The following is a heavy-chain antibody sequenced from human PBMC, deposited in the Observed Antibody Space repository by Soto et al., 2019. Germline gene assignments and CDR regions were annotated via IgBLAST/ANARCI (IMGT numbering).Heavy chain of an antibody. V-gene: IGHV5-51*02. CDR3: AGSSFANDGIDA. CDR1: GYSCTRDL. Sequence: GASLKISCECAGYSCTRDLSWGVHHMPGKGLGLMGIIYTVDSDTKYRPSFESLATISADKSISTAYVQCSSRKASDTALYYCAGSSFANDGIDAWGQGTTVTVSS. J-gene: IGHJ6*02. D-gene: IGHD6-13*01. CDR2: IYTVDSDT.